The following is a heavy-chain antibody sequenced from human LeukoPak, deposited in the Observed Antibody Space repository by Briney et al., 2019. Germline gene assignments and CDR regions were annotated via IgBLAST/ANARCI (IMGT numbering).Heavy chain of an antibody. Sequence: GASVKVSCKASGGTFSSYAISWVRQAPGQGLEWMGGIIPIFGTANYAQKFQGRVTITADESTSTAYMELSSLRSEDTAVYYCARDRLGGYSGQGYFGYWGQGTLVTVSS. J-gene: IGHJ4*02. D-gene: IGHD5-12*01. CDR3: ARDRLGGYSGQGYFGY. CDR2: IIPIFGTA. V-gene: IGHV1-69*13. CDR1: GGTFSSYA.